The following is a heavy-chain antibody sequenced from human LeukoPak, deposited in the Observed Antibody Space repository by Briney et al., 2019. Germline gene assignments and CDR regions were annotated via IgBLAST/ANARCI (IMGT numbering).Heavy chain of an antibody. CDR1: GFTVSSNY. Sequence: GGSLRLSCAASGFTVSSNYMSRVRQAPGKGLEWVSVIYSGGSTYYADSVKGRFTISRDNSKDTLNLQMNSLGAEDTAVYYCAKAGFYYYGMDVWGQGTTVTVAS. D-gene: IGHD6-19*01. CDR2: IYSGGST. CDR3: AKAGFYYYGMDV. V-gene: IGHV3-66*01. J-gene: IGHJ6*02.